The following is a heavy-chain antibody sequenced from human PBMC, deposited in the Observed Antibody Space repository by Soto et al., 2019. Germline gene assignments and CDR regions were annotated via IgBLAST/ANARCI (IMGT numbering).Heavy chain of an antibody. CDR2: ISYDGNNK. V-gene: IGHV3-30*18. CDR3: AKDSIFSSASWYFDY. CDR1: GFTVSSYG. Sequence: GGSLRLSCAASGFTVSSYGMHWVRQAPGKGLEWVALISYDGNNKYYTDSVKGRFTISRDNSKNTLFLQVNSLRAEDTAVYYCAKDSIFSSASWYFDYWGQGSLVTVSS. D-gene: IGHD2-2*01. J-gene: IGHJ4*02.